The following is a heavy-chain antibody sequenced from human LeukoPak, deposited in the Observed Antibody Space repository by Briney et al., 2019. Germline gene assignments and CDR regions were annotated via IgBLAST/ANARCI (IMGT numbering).Heavy chain of an antibody. D-gene: IGHD5-24*01. CDR3: AREVEMATQFDY. J-gene: IGHJ4*02. Sequence: PSETLSLTCTVSGDSITTHYWSWIRQPAGKGLEWIGLISTTGSTYCNPSLQSRVTMSIDTSKNQFSLKLNSVTAADTAVYYCAREVEMATQFDYWGQGTLVTVSS. CDR1: GDSITTHY. V-gene: IGHV4-4*07. CDR2: ISTTGST.